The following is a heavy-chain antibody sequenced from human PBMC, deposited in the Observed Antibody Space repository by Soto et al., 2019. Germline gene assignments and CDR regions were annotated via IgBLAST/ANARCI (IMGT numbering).Heavy chain of an antibody. CDR2: IRGKASGETT. CDR3: VTDPGGVN. J-gene: IGHJ4*02. D-gene: IGHD3-10*01. Sequence: EVQLVESGGGLVKPGGSLRLSCAASGFTFSDAWMTWVRQAPGKGLEWVGRIRGKASGETTDYAAPVKGRFTISRDDSKNTLYLQMNSLQTEDTALYYCVTDPGGVNWGQGTLVTVSS. CDR1: GFTFSDAW. V-gene: IGHV3-15*01.